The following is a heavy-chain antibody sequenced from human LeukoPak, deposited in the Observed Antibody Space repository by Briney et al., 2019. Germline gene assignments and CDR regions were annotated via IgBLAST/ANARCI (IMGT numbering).Heavy chain of an antibody. V-gene: IGHV3-23*01. J-gene: IGHJ4*02. Sequence: GGSLRLSCAGSGFTFSSYAMNWVRQAPGKGLEWVSSISGSGGNTYYADSVKGRFTISRDNSKNTLYLQMNSLRGEDTAVYYCAKVGSSWWFDYWGQGTLVTVSS. D-gene: IGHD6-13*01. CDR1: GFTFSSYA. CDR2: ISGSGGNT. CDR3: AKVGSSWWFDY.